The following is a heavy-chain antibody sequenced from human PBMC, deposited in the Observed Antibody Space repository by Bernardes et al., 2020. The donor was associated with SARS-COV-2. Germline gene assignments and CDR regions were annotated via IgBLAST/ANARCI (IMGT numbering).Heavy chain of an antibody. CDR1: GITFSRYW. CDR2: IKSDGSIT. CDR3: ARGSWDTVMAQYSDYGMDV. D-gene: IGHD5-18*01. V-gene: IGHV3-74*01. Sequence: GGSLRLSCVASGITFSRYWMHWVRRDPGKGLVWVSRIKSDGSITDYAASVKGRFTISRDNAKNTLYLQMNSLRVEDTALYYCARGSWDTVMAQYSDYGMDVWGQGTTVTVS. J-gene: IGHJ6*02.